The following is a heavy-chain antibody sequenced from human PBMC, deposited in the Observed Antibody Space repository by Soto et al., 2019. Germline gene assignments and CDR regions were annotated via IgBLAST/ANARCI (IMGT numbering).Heavy chain of an antibody. CDR2: INPYSGSA. CDR1: GYTLTGFS. CDR3: ARRGGDYYDRTGNGYYFDY. Sequence: GASVKVSCKASGYTLTGFSIHWVRQPPGQGHDRVGWINPYSGSAKYAQRFEARVTMTRDTSINTAYMELRSVTSVDTAVFYCARRGGDYYDRTGNGYYFDYWGQGTLVTVSS. V-gene: IGHV1-2*02. J-gene: IGHJ4*02. D-gene: IGHD3-22*01.